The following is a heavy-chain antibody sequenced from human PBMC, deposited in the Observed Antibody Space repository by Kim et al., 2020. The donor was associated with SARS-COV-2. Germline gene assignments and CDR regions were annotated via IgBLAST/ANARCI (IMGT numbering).Heavy chain of an antibody. Sequence: GGSLRLSCAASGFTFSSYGMHWVRQAPGKGLEWVAVISYDGSNKYYADSVKGRFTISRDNSKNTLYLQMNSQRAEDTAVYYCAEESGSGSYYAWTYYYYGMDVWGQGTTVTVSS. J-gene: IGHJ6*02. V-gene: IGHV3-30*18. CDR3: AEESGSGSYYAWTYYYYGMDV. CDR2: ISYDGSNK. CDR1: GFTFSSYG. D-gene: IGHD3-10*01.